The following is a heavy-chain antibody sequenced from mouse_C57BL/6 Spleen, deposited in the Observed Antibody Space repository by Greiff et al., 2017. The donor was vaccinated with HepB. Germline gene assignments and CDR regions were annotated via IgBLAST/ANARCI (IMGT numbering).Heavy chain of an antibody. CDR1: GYTFTSYW. V-gene: IGHV1-69*01. J-gene: IGHJ2*01. CDR2: IDPSDSYT. D-gene: IGHD4-1*01. CDR3: ARRDWDGFDY. Sequence: VQLQQPGAELVMPGASVKLSCKASGYTFTSYWMHWVKQRPGQGLEWIGEIDPSDSYTNYNQKFKGKSTLTVDKSSSTAYMQLSSLTSEDSAVYYCARRDWDGFDYWGQGTTLTVSS.